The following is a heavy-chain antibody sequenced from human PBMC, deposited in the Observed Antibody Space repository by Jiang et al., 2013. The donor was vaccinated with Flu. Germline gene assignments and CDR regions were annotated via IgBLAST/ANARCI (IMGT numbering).Heavy chain of an antibody. Sequence: WVRQAPGQGLEWMGWINVGNGNTRSSQKFQGRVTIARETAAATAYMEVSSLRSEDTAVYYCARDRFGDTLMVIDYWGQGTLVTVSS. CDR3: ARDRFGDTLMVIDY. CDR2: INVGNGNT. V-gene: IGHV1-3*01. D-gene: IGHD5-18*01. J-gene: IGHJ4*02.